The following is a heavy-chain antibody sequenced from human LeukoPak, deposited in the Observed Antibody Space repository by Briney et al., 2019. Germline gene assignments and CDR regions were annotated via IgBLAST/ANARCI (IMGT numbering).Heavy chain of an antibody. CDR2: IYYSGST. D-gene: IGHD4-23*01. V-gene: IGHV4-30-4*08. Sequence: SETLSLTCTVSGGSVTSGNYYWSWIRQPPGKGLEWIGYIYYSGSTYYNPSLKSRVTISVDTSKNRFSLKLSSVTAADTAVYYCARENYGGNSGPFDYWGQGTLVTVSS. CDR3: ARENYGGNSGPFDY. CDR1: GGSVTSGNYY. J-gene: IGHJ4*02.